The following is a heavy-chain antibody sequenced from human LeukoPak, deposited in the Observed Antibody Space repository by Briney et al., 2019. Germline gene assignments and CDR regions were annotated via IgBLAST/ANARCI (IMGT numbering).Heavy chain of an antibody. CDR2: ITGSGTTT. V-gene: IGHV3-23*01. J-gene: IGHJ6*04. CDR1: GFTFNNYG. Sequence: PGGSLRLSCAASGFTFNNYGMSWVRQAPGKGLEWVSTITGSGTTTYYADSVQGRFTISRDNSNNTLYLQMNSLRAEDTALYYCAKPIWGAFPREMDVRGKGTTVTISS. D-gene: IGHD3-16*01. CDR3: AKPIWGAFPREMDV.